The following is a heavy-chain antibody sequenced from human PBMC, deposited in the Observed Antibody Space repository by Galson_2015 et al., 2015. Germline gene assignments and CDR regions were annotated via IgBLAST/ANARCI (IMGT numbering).Heavy chain of an antibody. D-gene: IGHD2-2*01. J-gene: IGHJ6*02. Sequence: SVKVSCKASGYTFTSYGISWVRQAPGQGLEWMGWISAYNGNTNYAQKLQGRVTMTTDTSTSTAYMELRSLRSDDTAVYYCARDYGGDIVVVPAAQPYGMDVWGQGTTVTVSS. CDR3: ARDYGGDIVVVPAAQPYGMDV. CDR2: ISAYNGNT. V-gene: IGHV1-18*01. CDR1: GYTFTSYG.